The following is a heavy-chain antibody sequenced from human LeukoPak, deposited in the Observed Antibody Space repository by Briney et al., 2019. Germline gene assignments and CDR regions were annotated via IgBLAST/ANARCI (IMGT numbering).Heavy chain of an antibody. CDR3: AKGQIPYSSSWYDY. J-gene: IGHJ4*02. V-gene: IGHV3-23*01. CDR2: ISGSGGST. CDR1: GFTFSSYA. Sequence: PGGSLRLSCAASGFTFSSYAMSWVRQAPGKGLEWVSAISGSGGSTYYADSVKGRFTISRDNSKNTLYLQMNSLRAEDTAVYYCAKGQIPYSSSWYDYWGQGTLVTVSS. D-gene: IGHD6-13*01.